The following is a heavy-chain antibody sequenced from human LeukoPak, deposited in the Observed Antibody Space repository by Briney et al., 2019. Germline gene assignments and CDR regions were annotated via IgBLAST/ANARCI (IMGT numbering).Heavy chain of an antibody. J-gene: IGHJ2*01. CDR2: IKQDGTEK. V-gene: IGHV3-7*01. Sequence: PGGSLRLSCAASGFTFSMYWMSWVRQAPGKGLEWVANIKQDGTEKYYVDSVKGRFTISRDNAKNSLYLEMNSLRAEDTAVYYCARGRLEWLLIRGKNWYFDLWGRGTLVTVSS. CDR3: ARGRLEWLLIRGKNWYFDL. CDR1: GFTFSMYW. D-gene: IGHD3-3*01.